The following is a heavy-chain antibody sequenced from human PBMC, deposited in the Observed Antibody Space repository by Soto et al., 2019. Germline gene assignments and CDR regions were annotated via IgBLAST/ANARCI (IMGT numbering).Heavy chain of an antibody. Sequence: SETLSLTCTVSGGSVSSGSYYWSWIRQPPGKGLEWIGYIYYSGSTNYNPSLKSRVTISVDTSKNQFSLKLSSVTAADTAVYYCARDRMYSSGWFDAFDIWGQGTMVTVSS. V-gene: IGHV4-61*01. D-gene: IGHD6-19*01. J-gene: IGHJ3*02. CDR2: IYYSGST. CDR3: ARDRMYSSGWFDAFDI. CDR1: GGSVSSGSYY.